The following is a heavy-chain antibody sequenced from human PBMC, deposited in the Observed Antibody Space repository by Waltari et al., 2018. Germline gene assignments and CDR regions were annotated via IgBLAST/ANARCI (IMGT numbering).Heavy chain of an antibody. J-gene: IGHJ5*02. CDR2: IDPRDSHT. V-gene: IGHV5-10-1*03. Sequence: EVQLVQSGAEVKKPGESRRISCTASGDTFTAYWISWMRQLPGKGLEWMGRIDPRDSHTNYSPSFQGFVIMSVDGSINTAYLHLSGLEASDTATYYCARQGRQYNWFDPWGQGTRVTVSS. CDR3: ARQGRQYNWFDP. CDR1: GDTFTAYW.